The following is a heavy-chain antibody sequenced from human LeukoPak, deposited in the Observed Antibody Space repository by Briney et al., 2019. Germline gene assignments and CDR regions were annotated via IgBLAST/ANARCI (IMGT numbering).Heavy chain of an antibody. CDR3: GRDPNGDYVGAFEF. Sequence: QAGGPLRLSCAASGFTFSKYALVWVRQAPGKGLEWVSASSSGGANPLYADAVKGRFTISRDNSKNALYLQMNSLRAEDTAVYFCGRDPNGDYVGAFEFWGHGTTVIVSS. CDR1: GFTFSKYA. V-gene: IGHV3-23*01. J-gene: IGHJ3*01. D-gene: IGHD4-17*01. CDR2: SSSGGANP.